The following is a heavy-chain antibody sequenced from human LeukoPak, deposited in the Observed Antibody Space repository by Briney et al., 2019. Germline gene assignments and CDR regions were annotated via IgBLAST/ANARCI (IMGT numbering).Heavy chain of an antibody. Sequence: SETLSLTCTVSGGSISSGDYYWSWIRQPPGKGLEWIGYIYYSGSTYYNPSLKSRVTISVGTSKNQFSLKLSSVTAADTAVYYCARGNVLRFLEWLLLSWFDPWGQGTLVTVSS. CDR1: GGSISSGDYY. CDR3: ARGNVLRFLEWLLLSWFDP. CDR2: IYYSGST. D-gene: IGHD3-3*01. V-gene: IGHV4-30-4*08. J-gene: IGHJ5*02.